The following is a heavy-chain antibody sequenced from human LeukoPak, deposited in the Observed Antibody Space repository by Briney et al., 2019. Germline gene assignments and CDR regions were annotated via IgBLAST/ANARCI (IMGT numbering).Heavy chain of an antibody. CDR2: IIPIFGTA. CDR3: ARDAAADFWTAGYYFDY. J-gene: IGHJ4*02. Sequence: TVKVSCKASGGTFSSYAISWVRQAPGQGLEWMGRIIPIFGTANYAQKFQGRVTITTDESTSTAYMELSSLRSEDTAVYYCARDAAADFWTAGYYFDYWGQGTLVTVSS. V-gene: IGHV1-69*05. D-gene: IGHD3-3*01. CDR1: GGTFSSYA.